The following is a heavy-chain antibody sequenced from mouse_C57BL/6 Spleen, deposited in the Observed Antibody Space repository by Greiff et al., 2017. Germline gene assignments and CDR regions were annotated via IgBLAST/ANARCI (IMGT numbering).Heavy chain of an antibody. D-gene: IGHD2-3*01. Sequence: VQLQQSGAELVRPGASVKLSCTASGFNIKDYYMHWVKQRPEQGLEWIGRIDPEDGDTEYAPKFQGKATMTADTSSNTAYLQLSSLTSEDTAVYYCTTGRWLLRFAYWGQGTLVTVSA. CDR3: TTGRWLLRFAY. CDR2: IDPEDGDT. J-gene: IGHJ3*01. CDR1: GFNIKDYY. V-gene: IGHV14-1*01.